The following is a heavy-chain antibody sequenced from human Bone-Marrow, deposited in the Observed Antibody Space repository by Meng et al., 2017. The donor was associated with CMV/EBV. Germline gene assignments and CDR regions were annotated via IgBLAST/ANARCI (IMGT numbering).Heavy chain of an antibody. CDR2: ISAYNGDT. Sequence: ASVKVSCKASGYTFTSQGISWVRQAPGQGLEWMGWISAYNGDTNYAQKLQGRVTMTTDTSTSTAYMELRSLRSDDTAVYYCARDRDYYGSGSHSNWEAFDIWGQGTMVTVSS. J-gene: IGHJ3*02. D-gene: IGHD3-10*01. CDR1: GYTFTSQG. CDR3: ARDRDYYGSGSHSNWEAFDI. V-gene: IGHV1-18*01.